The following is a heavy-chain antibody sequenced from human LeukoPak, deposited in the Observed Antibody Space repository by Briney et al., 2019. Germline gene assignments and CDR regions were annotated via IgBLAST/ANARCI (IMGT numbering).Heavy chain of an antibody. CDR1: GVSISTDTFY. Sequence: SETLSLTCTVSGVSISTDTFYWGWIRQPPGKGLEWIANIYYTGSSYYNPSLKSRVTISVDTSKNQFSLKLSSVTAADTAVYYCANYGSGSYYGGYWGQGTLVTVSS. CDR3: ANYGSGSYYGGY. CDR2: IYYTGSS. D-gene: IGHD3-10*01. J-gene: IGHJ4*02. V-gene: IGHV4-39*01.